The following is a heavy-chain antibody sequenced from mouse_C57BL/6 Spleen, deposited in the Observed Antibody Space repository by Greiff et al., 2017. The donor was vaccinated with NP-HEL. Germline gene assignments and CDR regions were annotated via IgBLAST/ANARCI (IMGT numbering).Heavy chain of an antibody. CDR3: APIYYGYDWYFDV. J-gene: IGHJ1*03. CDR2: INPNNGGT. V-gene: IGHV1-22*01. CDR1: GYTFTDYN. Sequence: VQLQQSGPELVKPGASVKMSCKASGYTFTDYNMHWVKQSHGKSLEWIGYINPNNGGTSYNQKFKGKATLTVNKSSSTAYMELRSLTSEDSAVYYCAPIYYGYDWYFDVWGTGTTVTVSS. D-gene: IGHD2-2*01.